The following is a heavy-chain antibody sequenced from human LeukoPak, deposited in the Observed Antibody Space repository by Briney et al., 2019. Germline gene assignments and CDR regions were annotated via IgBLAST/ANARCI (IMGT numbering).Heavy chain of an antibody. Sequence: ASVKVSRKASGDTFTSYAISWVRQAPGQGLEYMGWISAYNGKTYYAQNFQGRVTMTADTSTSTAYMELRSLRSDYTAVYYCARVSYNWFDPWGQGTLLTLS. CDR1: GDTFTSYA. CDR2: ISAYNGKT. V-gene: IGHV1-18*01. CDR3: ARVSYNWFDP. D-gene: IGHD6-6*01. J-gene: IGHJ5*02.